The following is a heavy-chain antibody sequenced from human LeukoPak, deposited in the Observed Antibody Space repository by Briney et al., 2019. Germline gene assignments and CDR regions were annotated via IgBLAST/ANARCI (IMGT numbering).Heavy chain of an antibody. J-gene: IGHJ4*02. D-gene: IGHD5/OR15-5a*01. CDR3: ARSSRGVSLDY. CDR2: IYYSGST. CDR1: GGSISSSSYY. Sequence: SETLSLTCTVSGGSISSSSYYWGWIRQPPGKGLEWIGSIYYSGSTYYNPSLKSRVTISVDTSKNQFSLKLSSVTAADTAVYYCARSSRGVSLDYWGQGTLVTVSS. V-gene: IGHV4-39*01.